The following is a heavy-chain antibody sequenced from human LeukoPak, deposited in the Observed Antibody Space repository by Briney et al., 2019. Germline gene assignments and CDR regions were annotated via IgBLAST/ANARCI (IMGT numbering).Heavy chain of an antibody. CDR1: GYSFSTYW. CDR2: IYPGDSDT. Sequence: GESLKISCKGSGYSFSTYWIGWVRQMPGKGLEWMGSIYPGDSDTRYSPSFQGQVTISADKSISTAYLQWSSLKASDTAMYYCARELSSSVDYWGQGTLVTVST. CDR3: ARELSSSVDY. J-gene: IGHJ4*02. D-gene: IGHD2-2*01. V-gene: IGHV5-51*01.